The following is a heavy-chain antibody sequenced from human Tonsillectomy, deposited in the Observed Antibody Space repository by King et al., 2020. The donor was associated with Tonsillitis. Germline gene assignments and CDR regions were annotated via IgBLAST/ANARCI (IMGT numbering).Heavy chain of an antibody. D-gene: IGHD6-19*01. CDR2: INHSGST. V-gene: IGHV4-34*01. J-gene: IGHJ6*02. CDR1: GGSFSGYY. CDR3: ARGRSSGWYGGYGMDV. Sequence: VQLQQWGAGLLKPSETLSLTCAVYGGSFSGYYWSWIRQPPGKGLEWIGEINHSGSTNYNPSLKSRVTISVDTSKNQFSLKLGSVTAADTAVYYCARGRSSGWYGGYGMDVWGQGTTVTVSS.